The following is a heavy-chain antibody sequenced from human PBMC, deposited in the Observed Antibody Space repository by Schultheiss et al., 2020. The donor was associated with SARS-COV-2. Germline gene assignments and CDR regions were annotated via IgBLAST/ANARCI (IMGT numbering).Heavy chain of an antibody. Sequence: GGSLRLSCAASGFTFSNAWMSWVRQASGKGLEWVGRIRSKANSYATAYAASVKGRFTISRDDSKNTAYLQMNSLKTEDTAVYYCTSSYYYGMDVWGQGTTVTVSS. CDR2: IRSKANSYAT. V-gene: IGHV3-73*01. CDR1: GFTFSNAW. J-gene: IGHJ6*02. CDR3: TSSYYYGMDV.